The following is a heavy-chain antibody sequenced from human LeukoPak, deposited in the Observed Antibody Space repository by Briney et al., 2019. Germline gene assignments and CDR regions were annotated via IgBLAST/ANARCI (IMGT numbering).Heavy chain of an antibody. CDR1: GGSFSGYY. V-gene: IGHV4-34*01. CDR2: INHSGST. Sequence: SETLSLTCAVYGGSFSGYYWSWIRQPPGKGLEWIGEINHSGSTNYNPSLKSRVTISVDTSKNQFSLKLSSVTAADTAVYYCARGSLILRNYYDSSGYYINWFDPWGQGTLVTVSS. CDR3: ARGSLILRNYYDSSGYYINWFDP. D-gene: IGHD3-22*01. J-gene: IGHJ5*02.